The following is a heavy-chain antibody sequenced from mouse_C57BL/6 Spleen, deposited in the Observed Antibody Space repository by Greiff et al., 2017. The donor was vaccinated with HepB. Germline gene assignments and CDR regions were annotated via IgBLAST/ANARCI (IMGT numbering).Heavy chain of an antibody. V-gene: IGHV5-17*01. CDR2: ISSGSSTI. CDR3: ARPTYYGSSDWYFDV. J-gene: IGHJ1*03. D-gene: IGHD1-1*01. Sequence: EVKLMESGGGLVKPGGSLKLSCAASGFTFSDYGMHWVRQAPEKGLEWVAYISSGSSTIYYADTVKGRFTISRDNAKNTLFLQMTSLRSEDTAMYYCARPTYYGSSDWYFDVWGTGTTVTVSS. CDR1: GFTFSDYG.